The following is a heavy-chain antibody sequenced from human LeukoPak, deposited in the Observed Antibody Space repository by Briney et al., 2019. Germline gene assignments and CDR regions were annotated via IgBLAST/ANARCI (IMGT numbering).Heavy chain of an antibody. J-gene: IGHJ4*02. CDR3: ARDLIGCGSTTCYFDY. Sequence: ASVKVSCKASGYTFTGYYMHWVRQAPGQGLEWMGRINPNSGDTSYAQKFQGRVTMTRDTSISAAYMELTRLTSDDTAVYYCARDLIGCGSTTCYFDYWGQGTLVTVPS. D-gene: IGHD2-2*01. CDR2: INPNSGDT. CDR1: GYTFTGYY. V-gene: IGHV1-2*06.